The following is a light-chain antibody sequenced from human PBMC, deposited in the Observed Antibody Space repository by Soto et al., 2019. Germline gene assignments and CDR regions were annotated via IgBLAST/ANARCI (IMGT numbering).Light chain of an antibody. CDR1: SSNIGSRT. V-gene: IGLV1-44*01. J-gene: IGLJ2*01. Sequence: QSVLTQPPSASGTPGQRVTISCSGTSSNIGSRTVNWYQQLPGTAPKLLIYTNNQRPSGVPDRFSGSKSGTSASLAISGLQSEDEADYYCSSYTSKSSLIFGGGTKLTVL. CDR3: SSYTSKSSLI. CDR2: TNN.